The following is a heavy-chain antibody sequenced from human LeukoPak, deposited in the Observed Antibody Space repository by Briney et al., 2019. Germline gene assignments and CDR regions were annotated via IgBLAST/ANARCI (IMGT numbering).Heavy chain of an antibody. D-gene: IGHD2-15*01. CDR2: ISSSSSTI. CDR3: ARFGNCSGGSCYFPRIYYYYGMDV. Sequence: GGSLRLSCAASGFTFSSYSMNWVRQAPGKGLEWVSYISSSSSTIYYADSVKGRFTISRDNAKNSLYLQMNSLRAEDTAVYYCARFGNCSGGSCYFPRIYYYYGMDVWGQGTTVTVSS. CDR1: GFTFSSYS. V-gene: IGHV3-48*01. J-gene: IGHJ6*02.